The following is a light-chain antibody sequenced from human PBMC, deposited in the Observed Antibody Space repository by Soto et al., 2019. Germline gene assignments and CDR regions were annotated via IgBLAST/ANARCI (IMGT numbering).Light chain of an antibody. CDR2: VAS. V-gene: IGKV1-39*01. J-gene: IGKJ1*01. Sequence: DIQMTQSPSSLSSSVGESVTITFRASPSISSYLYWYQQIPGKAPKLLIYVASSLQSGVPSRFSVSGSGTDFPLTIRSLQTEDTATYYWQQSSSTPTFGQGTKVEIK. CDR1: PSISSY. CDR3: QQSSSTPT.